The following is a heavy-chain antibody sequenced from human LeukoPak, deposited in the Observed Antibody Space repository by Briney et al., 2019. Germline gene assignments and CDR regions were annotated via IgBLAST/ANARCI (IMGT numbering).Heavy chain of an antibody. D-gene: IGHD2-2*01. J-gene: IGHJ6*03. CDR1: GFTFSSYA. Sequence: PGGSLRLSCAASGFTFSSYAMSWVRQAPGKGLEWVSAISGSGGSTYYADSVKGRFTISRDNSKNTLYLQMNSLRAEDTAVYYCAKTSDLDYYYYYMDVWGKGTTVTVSS. V-gene: IGHV3-23*01. CDR2: ISGSGGST. CDR3: AKTSDLDYYYYYMDV.